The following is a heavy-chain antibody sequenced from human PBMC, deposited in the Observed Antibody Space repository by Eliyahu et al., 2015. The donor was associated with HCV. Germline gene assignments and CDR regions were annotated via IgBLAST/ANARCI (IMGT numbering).Heavy chain of an antibody. CDR1: GYTFXSYA. V-gene: IGHV1-3*01. CDR2: INAGNGNT. CDR3: VRNSLCSMIAVVMACDAFDI. J-gene: IGHJ3*02. D-gene: IGHD3-22*01. Sequence: QVQLVQSGAEVKKPGASVKVSCKASGYTFXSYAMHWVRQAPGQRLEWMGWINAGNGNTKYSQKFQGRVTIARDTSASTAYMELSSLRSEDTAVYYCVRNSLCSMIAVVMACDAFDIWGQGTMVTVSS.